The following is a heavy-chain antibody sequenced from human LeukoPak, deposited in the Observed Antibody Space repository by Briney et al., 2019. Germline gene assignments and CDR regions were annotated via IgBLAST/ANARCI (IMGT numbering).Heavy chain of an antibody. Sequence: GESLKISCKGSGYSFTSYWIGWVRQMPGKGLEWMGIIYPGDSDTRYSPSFQGLVTISADKSISTAYLQWSSLKASDTAMYYCAGAYSSSWYVPMYNWFDPWGQGTLVTVSS. J-gene: IGHJ5*02. V-gene: IGHV5-51*01. CDR3: AGAYSSSWYVPMYNWFDP. CDR2: IYPGDSDT. CDR1: GYSFTSYW. D-gene: IGHD6-13*01.